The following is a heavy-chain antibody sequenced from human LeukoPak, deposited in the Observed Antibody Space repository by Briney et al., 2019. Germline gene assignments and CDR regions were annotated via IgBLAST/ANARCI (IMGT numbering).Heavy chain of an antibody. J-gene: IGHJ4*02. CDR3: ARARGAYYVSGSYYPSSSYFDY. Sequence: SDTLSLTCAVYGHSFSGYYWSWLRQPRGKGLEWLGDMNYSGSTDYIPSLKSRVTISVDTSKNQFSLKLSSVPAADMAVYYCARARGAYYVSGSYYPSSSYFDYWGQGTLVTVSS. V-gene: IGHV4-34*01. CDR2: MNYSGST. CDR1: GHSFSGYY. D-gene: IGHD3-10*01.